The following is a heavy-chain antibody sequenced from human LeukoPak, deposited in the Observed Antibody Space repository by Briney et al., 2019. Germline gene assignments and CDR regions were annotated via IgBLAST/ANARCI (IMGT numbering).Heavy chain of an antibody. CDR2: INHSGST. D-gene: IGHD3-3*01. V-gene: IGHV4-34*01. Sequence: SETLSLTCAVYGGSFSGYYWSWIRQPPGKGLEWIGEINHSGSTNYNPSLKSRVTISVDTSKNQFSLKLRSVTAADTAVYYCARDRRYYDFWSGSAAFDIWGQGTMVTVSS. CDR1: GGSFSGYY. J-gene: IGHJ3*02. CDR3: ARDRRYYDFWSGSAAFDI.